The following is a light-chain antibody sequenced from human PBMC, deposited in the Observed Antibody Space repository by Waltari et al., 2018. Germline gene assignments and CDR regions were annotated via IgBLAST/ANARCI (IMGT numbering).Light chain of an antibody. Sequence: EIVLTQSPGTLSLSPGERANLSCRASQSVSNSYLAWYQQKPGQAPRLLIYGASSRATGIPDRFSGSGSGTDFTLTISRLEPEDFAVYYCQQYGSSPHWTFGQGTKVEIK. CDR2: GAS. CDR1: QSVSNSY. J-gene: IGKJ1*01. V-gene: IGKV3-20*01. CDR3: QQYGSSPHWT.